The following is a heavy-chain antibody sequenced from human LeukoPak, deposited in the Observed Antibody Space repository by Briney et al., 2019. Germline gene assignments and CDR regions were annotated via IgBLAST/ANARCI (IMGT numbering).Heavy chain of an antibody. CDR2: IYTSGST. CDR1: GGSISSGSYY. V-gene: IGHV4-61*02. Sequence: SETLSLTCTVSGGSISSGSYYWSWIRQPAGKGLEWIGRIYTSGSTNYNPSLKSRVTISVDTSKNQFSLKLSSVTAADTAVYYCARDGTFQQLGFDYWGQGTLVTVSS. CDR3: ARDGTFQQLGFDY. D-gene: IGHD6-13*01. J-gene: IGHJ4*02.